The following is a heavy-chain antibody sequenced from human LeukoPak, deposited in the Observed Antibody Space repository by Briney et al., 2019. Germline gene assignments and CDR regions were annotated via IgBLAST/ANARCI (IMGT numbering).Heavy chain of an antibody. V-gene: IGHV4-39*01. CDR1: GGSISSNSYY. CDR2: IYYTGST. D-gene: IGHD3-9*01. Sequence: SETLSLTCAVSGGSISSNSYYWGWIRQPPGKGLEWIGSIYYTGSTYYNPSLKSRVTISVDTSKNQFSLKLTSVTAADTAMYYCASHYDILTGYEYWGQGTLVTVSS. J-gene: IGHJ4*02. CDR3: ASHYDILTGYEY.